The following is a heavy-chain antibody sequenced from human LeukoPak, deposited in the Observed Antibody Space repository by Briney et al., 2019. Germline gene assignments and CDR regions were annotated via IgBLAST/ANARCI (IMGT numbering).Heavy chain of an antibody. CDR2: INSDGSNT. CDR3: ARGYSYGYDCDY. J-gene: IGHJ4*02. CDR1: GFTFSSYW. D-gene: IGHD5-18*01. Sequence: GESLRLSCAASGFTFSSYWMHWVRQAPGKGPVWVSHINSDGSNTNYADSVKGRFTISRDNAKNTLYLQMNSLGAEDTAVYYCARGYSYGYDCDYWGQGTLLTVSS. V-gene: IGHV3-74*01.